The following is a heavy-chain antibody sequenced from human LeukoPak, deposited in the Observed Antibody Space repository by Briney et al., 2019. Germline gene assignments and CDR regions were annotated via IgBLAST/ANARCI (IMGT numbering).Heavy chain of an antibody. V-gene: IGHV1-69*05. J-gene: IGHJ6*03. CDR1: GGTFSSYA. Sequence: SVNVSCKASGGTFSSYAISWVRQAPGQGLEWMGGIIPIFGTANYAQKFQGRVTITTDESTSTAYMELSSLRSEDTAVYYCASPQHMRVVRGVNYYMDVWGKGTTVTVSS. CDR3: ASPQHMRVVRGVNYYMDV. CDR2: IIPIFGTA. D-gene: IGHD3-10*01.